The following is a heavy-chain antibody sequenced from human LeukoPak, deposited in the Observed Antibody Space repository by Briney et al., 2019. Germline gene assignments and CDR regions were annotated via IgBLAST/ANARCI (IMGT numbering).Heavy chain of an antibody. CDR1: GVIFS. D-gene: IGHD1-26*01. Sequence: ASVKVSCKASGVIFSINWVRQAHGQGLQWMGRIIPRLDTTNYAQKFQGSVTITADKSTDTVYMELRRLRSEDTAVYYCANLVGPLDVWGQGTTVSVSS. CDR2: IIPRLDTT. CDR3: ANLVGPLDV. J-gene: IGHJ6*02. V-gene: IGHV1-69*08.